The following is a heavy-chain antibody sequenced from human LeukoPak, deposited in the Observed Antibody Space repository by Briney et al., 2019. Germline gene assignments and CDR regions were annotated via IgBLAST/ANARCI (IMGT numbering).Heavy chain of an antibody. CDR3: AKGTIVATRNFDY. V-gene: IGHV3-23*01. D-gene: IGHD5-12*01. CDR2: ISGSGGST. Sequence: PGGSLRLSCAASGLTFSSYGMSWVRQAPGKGLEWVSAISGSGGSTYYADSVKGRFTISRDNSKNTLYLQMNSLRAEDTAVYYCAKGTIVATRNFDYWGQGTLVTVSS. J-gene: IGHJ4*02. CDR1: GLTFSSYG.